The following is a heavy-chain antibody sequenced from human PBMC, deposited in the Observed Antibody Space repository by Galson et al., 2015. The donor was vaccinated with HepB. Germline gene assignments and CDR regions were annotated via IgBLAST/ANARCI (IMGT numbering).Heavy chain of an antibody. CDR3: ARMTGGVAFDI. J-gene: IGHJ3*02. V-gene: IGHV5-51*01. CDR1: GYSFTSYW. D-gene: IGHD2-15*01. CDR2: IYPGDSDT. Sequence: QSGAEVKKPGESLKISCVASGYSFTSYWIGWVRQKPGQGLEWMGLIYPGDSDTRNSPSFQGQVTISVGRSINTAYLQWSSLKASDTAMYYCARMTGGVAFDIWGQGTMSIVSS.